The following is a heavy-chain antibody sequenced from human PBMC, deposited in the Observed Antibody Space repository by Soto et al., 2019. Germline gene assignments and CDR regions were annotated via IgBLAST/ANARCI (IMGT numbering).Heavy chain of an antibody. Sequence: HPGGSLRHSCEASGFTFSRYSMNWVRQAPGKGLEWISYINDDSDSIYYADSVKGRFTISRDNGKNALYLQMASLRADDTAVYYCARYIVVIRGSSRYTLWG. CDR1: GFTFSRYS. CDR3: ARYIVVIRGSSRYTL. D-gene: IGHD2-15*01. CDR2: INDDSDSI. V-gene: IGHV3-48*04. J-gene: IGHJ2*01.